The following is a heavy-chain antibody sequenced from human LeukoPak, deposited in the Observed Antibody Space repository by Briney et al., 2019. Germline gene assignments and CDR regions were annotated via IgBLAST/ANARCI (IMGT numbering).Heavy chain of an antibody. CDR2: IYHSGST. CDR3: ARWTIVGAIGY. D-gene: IGHD1-26*01. Sequence: NPSETLSLTCAVSGGSISSGGYSWSWIRQPPGKGLEWIGYIYHSGSTYYNPFLKSRVTISVDTSKNQFSLKLSSVTAADTAVYYCARWTIVGAIGYWGQGTLVTVSS. V-gene: IGHV4-30-2*01. CDR1: GGSISSGGYS. J-gene: IGHJ4*02.